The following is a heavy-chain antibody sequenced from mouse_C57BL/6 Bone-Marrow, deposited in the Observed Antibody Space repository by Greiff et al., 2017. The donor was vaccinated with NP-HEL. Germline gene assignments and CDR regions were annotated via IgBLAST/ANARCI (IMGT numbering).Heavy chain of an antibody. CDR1: GFNIKDDY. Sequence: VQLKQSGAELVRPGASVKLSCTASGFNIKDDYMHWVKQRPEQGLEWIGWIDPENGDTESASKFQGKATITADTASNTAYLQLSSLTSEDTAVYYCTTGSSGYSYWGQGTLVTVSA. J-gene: IGHJ3*01. CDR3: TTGSSGYSY. D-gene: IGHD3-2*02. V-gene: IGHV14-4*01. CDR2: IDPENGDT.